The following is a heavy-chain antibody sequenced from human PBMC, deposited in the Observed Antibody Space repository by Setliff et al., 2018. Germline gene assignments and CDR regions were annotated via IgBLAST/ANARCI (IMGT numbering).Heavy chain of an antibody. CDR2: IYYSGST. V-gene: IGHV4-39*01. J-gene: IGHJ4*02. D-gene: IGHD5-12*01. CDR3: ARGYSGYDYLKPFDY. CDR1: GGSISSSSYY. Sequence: ETLSLTCTVSGGSISSSSYYWGWIRQPPGKGLEWIGSIYYSGSTYYNPSLKSRVTISVDTSKNQFSLKLSSVTAADTAVYYCARGYSGYDYLKPFDYWGQGTLVTSPQ.